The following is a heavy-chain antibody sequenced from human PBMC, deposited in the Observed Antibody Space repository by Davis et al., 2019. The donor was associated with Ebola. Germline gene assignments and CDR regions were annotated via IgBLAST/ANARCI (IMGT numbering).Heavy chain of an antibody. Sequence: LSCAASGFTFSSYWMHWVRQAPGKGLVWVSRINSDGSSTSYADSVKGRFTISRDNAKNTLYLQMNSLRAEDTAVYYCEGGPYCSGDSCYDYWGQGTLVTVSS. D-gene: IGHD2-15*01. J-gene: IGHJ4*02. CDR3: EGGPYCSGDSCYDY. V-gene: IGHV3-74*01. CDR1: GFTFSSYW. CDR2: INSDGSST.